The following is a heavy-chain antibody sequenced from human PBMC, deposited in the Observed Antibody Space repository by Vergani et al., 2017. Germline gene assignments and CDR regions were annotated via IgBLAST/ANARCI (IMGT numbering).Heavy chain of an antibody. CDR1: GFTFGSYS. CDR3: ASGVPGYQLATQYFQH. J-gene: IGHJ1*01. CDR2: ISSSSSYR. D-gene: IGHD2-2*01. Sequence: EVQLVESGGGLVKPGGPLRLSCVASGFTFGSYSMNWVRQAPGKGLEWVSFISSSSSYRDYADSVKGRFTISRDNGEYSLLLQMNSLRPEDTAVYYCASGVPGYQLATQYFQHWGQGTLVTVSS. V-gene: IGHV3-21*01.